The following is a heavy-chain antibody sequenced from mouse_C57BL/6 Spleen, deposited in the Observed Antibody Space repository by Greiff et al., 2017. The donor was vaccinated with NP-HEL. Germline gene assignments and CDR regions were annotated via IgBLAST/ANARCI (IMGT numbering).Heavy chain of an antibody. V-gene: IGHV5-4*01. CDR1: GFTFSSYA. Sequence: DVHLVESGGGLVKPGGSLKLSCAASGFTFSSYAMSWVRQTPVKRLEWVATISDGGSYTYYPDNVKGRFTITRDNAKSNLYLQMSHLKSEDTAMYYCARGEVLRSLDYWGQGTTLTVSA. D-gene: IGHD1-1*01. CDR3: ARGEVLRSLDY. J-gene: IGHJ2*01. CDR2: ISDGGSYT.